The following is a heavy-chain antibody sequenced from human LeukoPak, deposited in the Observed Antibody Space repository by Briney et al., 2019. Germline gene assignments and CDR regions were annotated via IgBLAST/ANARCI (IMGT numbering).Heavy chain of an antibody. Sequence: SGPTLVNPTQTLTLTCTFSGFSLSTSGMCVSWIRQPPGKALEWLARIDWDDDKYYSTSLKTRLTISKDTSKNQVVLTMTNMDPVDTATYYCARTTYYYDSSGYYNIDPWGQGTLVTVSS. CDR3: ARTTYYYDSSGYYNIDP. CDR2: IDWDDDK. V-gene: IGHV2-70*11. D-gene: IGHD3-22*01. J-gene: IGHJ5*02. CDR1: GFSLSTSGMC.